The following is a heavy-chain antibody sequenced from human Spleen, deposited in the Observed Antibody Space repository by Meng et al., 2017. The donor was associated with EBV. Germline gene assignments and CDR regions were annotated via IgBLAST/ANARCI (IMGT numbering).Heavy chain of an antibody. D-gene: IGHD3-22*01. V-gene: IGHV1-18*01. CDR1: GYTFTSYG. CDR2: ISAYNGNT. J-gene: IGHJ4*02. Sequence: VQLVQSGAEVKKPGASVKVSCKASGYTFTSYGITWVRQAPGQGLEWMGWISAYNGNTNYAQKLQGRVTMTTDTYTSTAYMELRSLRSDDTAVYYCARRGKYYDSSGYYYFEYWGQGTLVTVSS. CDR3: ARRGKYYDSSGYYYFEY.